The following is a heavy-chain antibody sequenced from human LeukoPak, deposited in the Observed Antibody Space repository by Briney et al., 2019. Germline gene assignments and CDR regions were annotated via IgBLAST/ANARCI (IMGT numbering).Heavy chain of an antibody. J-gene: IGHJ4*02. V-gene: IGHV3-7*01. Sequence: GGSLRLSCAASGFTFSAYWMTWVRQAPGRGLEWVANIKQDGSETYYVGSVKGRFTISRDNTKNSLFLQMSSLRAEDTAVYYCATEYSNYVSAFDHWGRGTLVTVSS. D-gene: IGHD4-11*01. CDR3: ATEYSNYVSAFDH. CDR1: GFTFSAYW. CDR2: IKQDGSET.